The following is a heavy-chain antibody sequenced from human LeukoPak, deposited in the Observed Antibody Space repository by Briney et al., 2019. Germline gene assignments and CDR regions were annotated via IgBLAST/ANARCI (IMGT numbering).Heavy chain of an antibody. CDR2: IKQDGSEK. Sequence: PGGSLRLSCAASGFTFSSYWMSWVRQAPGKGLEWVANIKQDGSEKYYVDSVKGRFTISRDNAKNSLYLQMNSLRAEDTAVYYCARVAEGSDGYNLDYFDYWGQGTLVTVSS. V-gene: IGHV3-7*01. CDR1: GFTFSSYW. CDR3: ARVAEGSDGYNLDYFDY. J-gene: IGHJ4*02. D-gene: IGHD5-12*01.